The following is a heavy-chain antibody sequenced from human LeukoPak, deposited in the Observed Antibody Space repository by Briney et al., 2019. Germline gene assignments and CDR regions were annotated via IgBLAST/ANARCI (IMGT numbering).Heavy chain of an antibody. CDR2: IRYDGSNK. CDR3: AKEGLDMITFGGGFDP. J-gene: IGHJ5*02. V-gene: IGHV3-30*02. Sequence: GGSLRLSCAASGFTFSSYGMHWVRQAPGEGLEWVAFIRYDGSNKYYADSVKGRFTISRDNSKNTLYLQMNSLRAEDTAVYYCAKEGLDMITFGGGFDPWGQGTLVTVSS. D-gene: IGHD3-16*01. CDR1: GFTFSSYG.